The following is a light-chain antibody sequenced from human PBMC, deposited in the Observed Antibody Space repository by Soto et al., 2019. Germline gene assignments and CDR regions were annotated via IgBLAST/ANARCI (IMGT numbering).Light chain of an antibody. Sequence: QAVVTQPASVSGSPGQSITISCTGTSSDVGAYNYVSWYQQHPGKAPKLMIFEVTNRPSGISNRFSGSKSGNTASLTISGLQAEDEADYYCCSYTTSDTWVFGGGTKLTVL. CDR2: EVT. J-gene: IGLJ3*02. CDR3: CSYTTSDTWV. V-gene: IGLV2-14*01. CDR1: SSDVGAYNY.